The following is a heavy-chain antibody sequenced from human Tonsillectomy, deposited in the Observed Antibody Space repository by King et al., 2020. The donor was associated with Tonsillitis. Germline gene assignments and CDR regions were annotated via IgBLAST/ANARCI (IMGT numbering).Heavy chain of an antibody. CDR1: GVSVSSPIYS. CDR2: VHDSGNS. CDR3: ARARGYNYGLFDN. D-gene: IGHD5-18*01. V-gene: IGHV4-61*01. J-gene: IGHJ4*02. Sequence: VQLQESGPGLVKPLETLSLTFTASGVSVSSPIYSWNWIRQPPGRGLEWIGYVHDSGNSNYNPSLKSRVSISLDASKNQFSLKLNAVSAADTALYYCARARGYNYGLFDNWGQGTLVTVSS.